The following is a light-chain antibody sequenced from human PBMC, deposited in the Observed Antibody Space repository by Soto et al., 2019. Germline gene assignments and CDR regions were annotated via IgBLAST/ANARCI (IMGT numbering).Light chain of an antibody. CDR1: QGISSW. CDR3: QPANSFPLT. J-gene: IGKJ4*01. V-gene: IGKV1-12*01. CDR2: AAS. Sequence: DXXXTQSPSXVSXXXXXRVTXXCRASQGISSWLAWYQQKPGTAPKLLIYAASTLQSGVPSRFSGSGSGTDFTLTISSLQPEDFATYYCQPANSFPLTFGGGTKVEIK.